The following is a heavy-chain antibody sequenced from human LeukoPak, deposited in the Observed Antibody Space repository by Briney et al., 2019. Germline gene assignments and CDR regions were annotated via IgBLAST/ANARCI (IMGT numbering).Heavy chain of an antibody. V-gene: IGHV3-30*18. CDR2: ISYDGSNK. J-gene: IGHJ4*02. Sequence: GRSLRLSCAASGFTFSSYGMHWVRQAPGKGLEWVAVISYDGSNKYYADSVKGRFTISRDNSKNTLYLQMNSLRAEDTAMYYCAKGLIAAAGGYWGQGTLVTVSS. CDR3: AKGLIAAAGGY. CDR1: GFTFSSYG. D-gene: IGHD6-13*01.